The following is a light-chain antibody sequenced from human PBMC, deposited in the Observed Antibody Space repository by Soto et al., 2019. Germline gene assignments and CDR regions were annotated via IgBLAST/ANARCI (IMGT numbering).Light chain of an antibody. CDR1: QSINNY. J-gene: IGKJ1*01. V-gene: IGKV1-39*01. CDR3: QQSYSRT. Sequence: DIQLTQSPSSLSASVGDRVSISCRASQSINNYLNLYQQKPGKATKVLIFAASTLQSGVPSRFSGSGSGTDFTLTITSLQPEDFATYYCQQSYSRTFGQGTKVDVK. CDR2: AAS.